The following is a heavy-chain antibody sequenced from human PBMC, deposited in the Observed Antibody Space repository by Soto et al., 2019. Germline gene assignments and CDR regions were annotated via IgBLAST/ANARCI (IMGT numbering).Heavy chain of an antibody. CDR2: K. D-gene: IGHD6-19*01. Sequence: QVQLVESGGGVVQPGRSLRLSCAASGFTFSSYGMHWVRQAPGKGLEWVAVKYYADSVKGRFTISRDNSKNTLCLQMNSLRAEDTAVYYCARGCIAVAGTVDYWGQGTLVTVSS. J-gene: IGHJ4*02. CDR3: ARGCIAVAGTVDY. V-gene: IGHV3-33*01. CDR1: GFTFSSYG.